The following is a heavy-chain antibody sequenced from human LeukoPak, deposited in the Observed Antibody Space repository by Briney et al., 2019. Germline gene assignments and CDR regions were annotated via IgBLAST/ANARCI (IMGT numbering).Heavy chain of an antibody. V-gene: IGHV3-23*01. CDR3: AKVSGIAAAGTLGY. J-gene: IGHJ4*02. CDR2: ISGNGGST. D-gene: IGHD6-13*01. CDR1: GFTFSSYA. Sequence: PGGSLRLSCAASGFTFSSYAMSWVRQAPGKGLEWVSAISGNGGSTYYADSVKGRFTISRDNSKNTLYLQMNSLRAEDTAVYYCAKVSGIAAAGTLGYWGQGTLVTVSS.